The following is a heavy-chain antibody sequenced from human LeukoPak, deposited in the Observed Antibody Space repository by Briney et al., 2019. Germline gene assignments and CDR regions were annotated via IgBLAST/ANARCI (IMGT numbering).Heavy chain of an antibody. CDR2: IYTSGST. V-gene: IGHV4-4*07. Sequence: PSETLSLTCTVSGGSISSYYWSWIRQPAGKGLEWIGRIYTSGSTNYNPSLKSRVTMSVDTSKNQFSLKLSSVTAADTAVYYCARDRARGKFGELDDYYYYMDVWGKGTTVTVSS. D-gene: IGHD3-10*01. CDR1: GGSISSYY. J-gene: IGHJ6*03. CDR3: ARDRARGKFGELDDYYYYMDV.